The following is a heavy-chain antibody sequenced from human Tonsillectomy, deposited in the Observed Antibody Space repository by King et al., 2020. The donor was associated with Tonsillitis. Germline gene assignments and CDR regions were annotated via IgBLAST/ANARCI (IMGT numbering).Heavy chain of an antibody. CDR3: VRDAWGSDF. Sequence: QLVQSGSELKKPGASVKVSCKASGYTFTHYAMNWVRQAPGQGLEWMGWINTNAGNTGNPTYAQGFTGRFVISLDTSASTAYLQISNLKAEDTALYYCVRDAWGSDFWGQGTLVTVSS. D-gene: IGHD7-27*01. V-gene: IGHV7-4-1*02. CDR1: GYTFTHYA. J-gene: IGHJ4*02. CDR2: INTNAGNTGNP.